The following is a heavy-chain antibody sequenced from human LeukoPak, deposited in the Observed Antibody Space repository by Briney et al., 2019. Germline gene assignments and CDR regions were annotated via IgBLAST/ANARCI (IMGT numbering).Heavy chain of an antibody. J-gene: IGHJ6*03. Sequence: GGSLRLSCAASGFTFSSYWMHWVRHAPGKGLVWVSRINSDGSSTSYADSVKGRFTISRDNAKNTLYLQMNSLRAEGTAVYYCARVPGGNSYYYYMDVWGKGTTVTVSS. D-gene: IGHD2-15*01. CDR1: GFTFSSYW. V-gene: IGHV3-74*01. CDR3: ARVPGGNSYYYYMDV. CDR2: INSDGSST.